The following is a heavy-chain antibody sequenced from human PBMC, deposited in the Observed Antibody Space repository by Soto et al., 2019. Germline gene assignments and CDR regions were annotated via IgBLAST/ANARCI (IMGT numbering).Heavy chain of an antibody. V-gene: IGHV1-69*12. Sequence: QVQLVQSGAEVKKPGSSVKVSCKASGGTFNTYILNWVRQAPAQGLEWMGGIIPVYGTAYYAQQFQGRVTITADEFTSTAFMDLSSLRSEDTAIYYCARVAIEYCSAGSCYFDYWGQGTLVTVSS. CDR1: GGTFNTYI. D-gene: IGHD2-15*01. CDR3: ARVAIEYCSAGSCYFDY. J-gene: IGHJ4*02. CDR2: IIPVYGTA.